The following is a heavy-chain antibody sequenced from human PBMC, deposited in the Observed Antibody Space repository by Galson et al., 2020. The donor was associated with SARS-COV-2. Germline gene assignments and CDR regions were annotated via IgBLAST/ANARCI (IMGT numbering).Heavy chain of an antibody. V-gene: IGHV1-2*02. CDR2: INPNRGGT. CDR3: ARDPPLYSYGYSSYYYGMDV. Sequence: ASVKVSCKASGYTFTGYYMHWVRQAPGQGLEWMGWINPNRGGTNYAQKVQDRVTMTRNTSISTAYMELSRLRSDDTAVYYCARDPPLYSYGYSSYYYGMDVWGHGTTVTVSS. D-gene: IGHD5-18*01. CDR1: GYTFTGYY. J-gene: IGHJ6*02.